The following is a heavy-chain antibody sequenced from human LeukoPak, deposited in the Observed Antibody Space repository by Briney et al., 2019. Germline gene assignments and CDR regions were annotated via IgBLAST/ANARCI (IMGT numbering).Heavy chain of an antibody. CDR2: IWYDGRNK. CDR1: GFTFSSYG. Sequence: GGSLRHSYAASGFTFSSYGMHCVRQAPGKGLEWVAFIWYDGRNKHYADPEKGHFTISRDNSKNTLYLQMNRLRAEDTAVYYCAKDSGPDISWWFGELLSEYYYYYMDVWGKGTTVTISS. D-gene: IGHD3-10*01. CDR3: AKDSGPDISWWFGELLSEYYYYYMDV. J-gene: IGHJ6*03. V-gene: IGHV3-30*02.